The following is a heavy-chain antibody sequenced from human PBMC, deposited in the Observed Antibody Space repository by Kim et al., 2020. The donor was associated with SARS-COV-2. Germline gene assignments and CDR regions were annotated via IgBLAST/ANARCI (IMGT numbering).Heavy chain of an antibody. V-gene: IGHV3-30-3*01. CDR2: ISYDGSNK. Sequence: GGSLRLSCAASGFTFSSYAMHWVRQAPGKGLEWVAVISYDGSNKYYADSVKGRFTISRDNSKNTLYLQMNSLRAEDTAVYYCARDGGTGITMVRGVIMVGYFDYWGQGTLVTVSS. D-gene: IGHD3-10*01. CDR3: ARDGGTGITMVRGVIMVGYFDY. J-gene: IGHJ4*02. CDR1: GFTFSSYA.